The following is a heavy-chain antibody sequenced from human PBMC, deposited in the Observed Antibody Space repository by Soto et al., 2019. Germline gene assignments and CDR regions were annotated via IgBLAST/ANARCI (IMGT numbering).Heavy chain of an antibody. Sequence: GGSLRLSCAASGFTFSSYSMNWVRQAPGKGLEWDSSISSSSSYIYYADSVKGRFTISRDNAKNSLYLQMNSLRAEDTAVYYCAREGAAAPDWFDPWGQGTLVTVSS. CDR3: AREGAAAPDWFDP. CDR1: GFTFSSYS. V-gene: IGHV3-21*01. D-gene: IGHD6-13*01. CDR2: ISSSSSYI. J-gene: IGHJ5*02.